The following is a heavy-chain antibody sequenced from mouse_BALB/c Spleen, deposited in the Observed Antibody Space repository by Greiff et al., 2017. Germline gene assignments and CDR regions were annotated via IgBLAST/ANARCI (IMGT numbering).Heavy chain of an antibody. J-gene: IGHJ2*01. CDR2: IDPSDSYT. CDR3: ARITTALYYVDY. V-gene: IGHV1-69*02. Sequence: QVQLQQPGAELVKPGASVKLSCKASGYTFTSYWMHWVKQRPGQGLEWIGEIDPSDSYTNYNQKFKGKATLTVDKSSSTAYMQLSSLTSEDSAVYYCARITTALYYVDYWGQGTTLTVSS. CDR1: GYTFTSYW. D-gene: IGHD1-2*01.